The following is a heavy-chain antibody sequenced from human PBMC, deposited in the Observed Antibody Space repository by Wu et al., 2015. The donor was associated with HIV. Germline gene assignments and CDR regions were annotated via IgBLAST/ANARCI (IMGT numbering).Heavy chain of an antibody. D-gene: IGHD2-15*01. J-gene: IGHJ5*02. CDR1: GDTFSSYR. CDR3: ARGVVRERKFDP. Sequence: QVQLVQSGAEVKKPGSSVKVSCKSSGDTFSSYRMNWVRQAPGQGLEWLGVIVPMFGTLNYAQKFKGRVTITADESTATGYMELSSLRSEDTAVYYCARGVVRERKFDPWGQGTLVTVSS. V-gene: IGHV1-69*12. CDR2: IVPMFGTL.